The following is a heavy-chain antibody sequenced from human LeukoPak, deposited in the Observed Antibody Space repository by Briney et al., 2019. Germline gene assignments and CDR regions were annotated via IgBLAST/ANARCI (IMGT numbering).Heavy chain of an antibody. CDR1: GYTFTSYG. CDR2: IDAGNGDT. D-gene: IGHD2-2*01. V-gene: IGHV1-3*01. Sequence: ASVKVSCKASGYTFTSYGISWVRQAPGQRFEWMGWIDAGNGDTRYSQKFQDRVTITRDTSASTAYIELRSLRSEDTAMYYCARGSTSDWPLDHWGQETLVTISS. J-gene: IGHJ4*02. CDR3: ARGSTSDWPLDH.